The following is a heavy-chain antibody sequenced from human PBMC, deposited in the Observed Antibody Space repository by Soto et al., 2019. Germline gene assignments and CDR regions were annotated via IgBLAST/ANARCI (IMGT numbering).Heavy chain of an antibody. V-gene: IGHV3-33*01. CDR2: IWYDGSNK. CDR1: GFTFSSYG. D-gene: IGHD2-2*01. Sequence: GGSLRLSCAASGFTFSSYGMHWVRQAPGKGLEWVAVIWYDGSNKYYADSVKGRFTISRDNPKNTLYLQMNSLRAEDTAVYYCARSLGYCSSTSCCQLHPFDYWGQGTLVTVSS. J-gene: IGHJ4*02. CDR3: ARSLGYCSSTSCCQLHPFDY.